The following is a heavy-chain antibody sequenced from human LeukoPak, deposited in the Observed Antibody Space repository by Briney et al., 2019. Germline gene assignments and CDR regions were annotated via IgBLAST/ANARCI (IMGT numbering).Heavy chain of an antibody. CDR3: ALYDYGDYGALGT. CDR2: ISAGSSTI. Sequence: GGSLRLSCAASTFTFSSYTMSWVRQAPGRGLEWISYISAGSSTIYYADSVKGRFTISRDNAENSLYLQMNSLRDEDTAVYYCALYDYGDYGALGTWGQGTLVTVSS. D-gene: IGHD4-17*01. J-gene: IGHJ5*02. CDR1: TFTFSSYT. V-gene: IGHV3-48*02.